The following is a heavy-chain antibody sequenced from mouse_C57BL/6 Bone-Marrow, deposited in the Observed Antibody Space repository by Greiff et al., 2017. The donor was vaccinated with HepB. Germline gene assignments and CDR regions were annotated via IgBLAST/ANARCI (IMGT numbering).Heavy chain of an antibody. CDR1: GFTFSDFY. CDR2: SRNKANDYTT. J-gene: IGHJ4*01. CDR3: ARDGPGTGAMDY. Sequence: EVMLVESGGGLVQSGRSLRLSCATSGFTFSDFYMEWVRQAPGKGLEWIAASRNKANDYTTEYSASVKGRFIVSRDTSQSILYLQMNALRAEDTAIYYCARDGPGTGAMDYWGQGTSVTVSS. D-gene: IGHD3-3*01. V-gene: IGHV7-1*01.